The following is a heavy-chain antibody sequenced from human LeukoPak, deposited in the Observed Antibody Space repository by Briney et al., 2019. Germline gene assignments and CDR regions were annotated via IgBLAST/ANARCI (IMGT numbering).Heavy chain of an antibody. CDR1: GFTFSSYA. V-gene: IGHV3-23*01. Sequence: PGGSLRLSCAASGFTFSSYAMSWVRQAPGKGLEWVSAISGSGGSTYHADSVKGRFTISRDNSKNTLYLQMNSLRAEDTAVYYCAKVSGSTRVFDYWGQGTLVTVSS. CDR3: AKVSGSTRVFDY. D-gene: IGHD1-26*01. J-gene: IGHJ4*02. CDR2: ISGSGGST.